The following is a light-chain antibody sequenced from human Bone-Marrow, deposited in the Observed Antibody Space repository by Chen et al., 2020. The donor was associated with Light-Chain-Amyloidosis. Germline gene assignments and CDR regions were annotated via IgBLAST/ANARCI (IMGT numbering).Light chain of an antibody. CDR1: DLPTKY. V-gene: IGLV3-25*03. J-gene: IGLJ2*01. CDR2: RDT. Sequence: SYELTQPPSVSVSPGQTVRITCSGDDLPTKYAYWYQQKPGQAPVLVIHRDTERPSGISERFSGSSSGTTATLTISGVQAEDEADYHYQSADSSCTYEVIFSGGTKLTVL. CDR3: QSADSSCTYEVI.